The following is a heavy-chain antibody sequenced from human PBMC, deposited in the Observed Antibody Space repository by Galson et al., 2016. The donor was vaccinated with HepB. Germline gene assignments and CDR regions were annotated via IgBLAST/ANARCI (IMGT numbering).Heavy chain of an antibody. Sequence: SLRLSCAASGFTVYNNYMWWVHQAPGKGLEWVSGISATGSRIYSADSVKGRFTISRDNSNNTLYLQMHSLRSEDTAVYYCAKDPPVTADPNDAFDVWGQGTKVTVSS. J-gene: IGHJ3*01. CDR3: AKDPPVTADPNDAFDV. V-gene: IGHV3-23*01. D-gene: IGHD4-17*01. CDR2: ISATGSRI. CDR1: GFTVYNNY.